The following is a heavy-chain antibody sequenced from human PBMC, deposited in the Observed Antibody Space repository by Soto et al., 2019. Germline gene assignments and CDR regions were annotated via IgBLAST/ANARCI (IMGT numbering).Heavy chain of an antibody. Sequence: GGSLRLSCAASGFTFSNYGMHWFRQAPGKGLEWVAIIWHDGNNKYHADSVRGRFIISRDNSKNRLYLQMNSLRAEDTAVYYCASDLVGASDSYGLDVWGQGTPVTVSS. CDR1: GFTFSNYG. D-gene: IGHD1-26*01. CDR3: ASDLVGASDSYGLDV. CDR2: IWHDGNNK. J-gene: IGHJ6*02. V-gene: IGHV3-33*01.